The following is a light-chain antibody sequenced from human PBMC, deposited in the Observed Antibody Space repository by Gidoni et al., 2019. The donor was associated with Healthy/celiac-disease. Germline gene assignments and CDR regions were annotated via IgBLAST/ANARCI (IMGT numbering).Light chain of an antibody. V-gene: IGLV3-1*01. J-gene: IGLJ2*01. Sequence: SYELTQPPSVSVSPGQTASITCSGDKCGDRYACWYQQTPGQSPVLVIYQDSKRPSGTPERFSGSNSGNTATLTISGTQAMDEADYYCQAWDSSRVVFGGGTKLTVL. CDR1: KCGDRY. CDR2: QDS. CDR3: QAWDSSRVV.